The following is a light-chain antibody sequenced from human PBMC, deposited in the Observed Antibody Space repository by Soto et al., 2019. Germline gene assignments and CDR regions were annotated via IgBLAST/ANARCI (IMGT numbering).Light chain of an antibody. CDR3: QPYNSYMWT. J-gene: IGKJ1*01. V-gene: IGKV1-5*03. CDR1: QSISSW. Sequence: DIQMTQSPSTLSASVGDRVTITCRASQSISSWLAWYQQKPGKAPKLLIYKASSVESGVPSRFSGSGSGTAFTLTISSLQPDDFATYYCQPYNSYMWTFGQGTKWIS. CDR2: KAS.